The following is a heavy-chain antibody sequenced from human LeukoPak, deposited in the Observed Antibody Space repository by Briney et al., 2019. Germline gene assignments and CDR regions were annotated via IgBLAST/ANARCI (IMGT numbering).Heavy chain of an antibody. Sequence: PSETLSLTCAVYGGSFSGYYWSWIRQPPGKGLEWIGEINHSGSTNYNPSLKSRVTISVDTSKNQFSLKLSSVTAADTAVYYCASETRAGYFDYWGQGTLVTVSS. CDR2: INHSGST. V-gene: IGHV4-34*01. CDR1: GGSFSGYY. CDR3: ASETRAGYFDY. D-gene: IGHD5-24*01. J-gene: IGHJ4*02.